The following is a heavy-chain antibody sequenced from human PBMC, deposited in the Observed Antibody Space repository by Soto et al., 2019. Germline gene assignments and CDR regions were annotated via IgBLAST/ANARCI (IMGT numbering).Heavy chain of an antibody. Sequence: GGSLRLSCSASGFTFSIYAMHWVRQAPGKGLEYVSSISTNGGSTDYADSVKGRFTISRDNAKNTLYLQMNSLRAEDTAVYYCARDRGWSLFDYWGQGTLVTVSS. D-gene: IGHD6-19*01. V-gene: IGHV3-64*04. CDR1: GFTFSIYA. J-gene: IGHJ4*02. CDR3: ARDRGWSLFDY. CDR2: ISTNGGST.